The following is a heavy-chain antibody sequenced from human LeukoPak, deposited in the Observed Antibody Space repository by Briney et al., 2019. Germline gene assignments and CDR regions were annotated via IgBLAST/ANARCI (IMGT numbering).Heavy chain of an antibody. D-gene: IGHD3-22*01. Sequence: SETLSLTCTVSGDSISTSSYYWGWIRQPPGKGLEWLGSIYYSGISHYNPSLKRRVTIYVDTSRNQFSLHLYSVTAADTAVLYCARSDYYDYRQIDFWGQGTLVTVSS. CDR2: IYYSGIS. CDR3: ARSDYYDYRQIDF. V-gene: IGHV4-39*01. CDR1: GDSISTSSYY. J-gene: IGHJ4*02.